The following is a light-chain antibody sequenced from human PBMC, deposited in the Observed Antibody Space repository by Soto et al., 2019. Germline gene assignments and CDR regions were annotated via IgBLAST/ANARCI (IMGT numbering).Light chain of an antibody. V-gene: IGKV1-9*01. CDR3: QQLFMYPPT. J-gene: IGKJ3*01. CDR2: GAS. Sequence: DIQMTQSASSLSASVGDRVTITCQASQVISNYLNWYQQKPGKAPKLLIYGASTLQGGVPSRFSGSGSGTDFTLTVSSLQPEDLATYYCQQLFMYPPTFGPGTKVDIK. CDR1: QVISNY.